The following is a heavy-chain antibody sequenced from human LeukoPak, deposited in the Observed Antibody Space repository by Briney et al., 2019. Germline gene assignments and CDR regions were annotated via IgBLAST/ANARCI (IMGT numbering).Heavy chain of an antibody. CDR1: GFNFNYFA. V-gene: IGHV3-23*01. CDR2: IGDSGSGG. D-gene: IGHD4-23*01. CDR3: SRIKYGGNSGYHFDY. Sequence: AGGSLRLSCSASGFNFNYFAMSWIRQAPGKRLEWVSTIGDSGSGGSYADSVRGRFTISRDNSKNMVYLQMHSLRVDDSAVYYCSRIKYGGNSGYHFDYWGQGTLVTASS. J-gene: IGHJ4*02.